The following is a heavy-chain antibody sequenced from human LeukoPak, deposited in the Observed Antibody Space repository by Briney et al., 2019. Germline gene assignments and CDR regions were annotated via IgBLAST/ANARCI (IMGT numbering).Heavy chain of an antibody. CDR1: GFTFSSYG. D-gene: IGHD3-10*01. V-gene: IGHV3-30*19. Sequence: SGGSLRLSCAASGFTFSSYGMHWVRQAPGKGLEWVAVISYDGSNKYYADSVKGRFTISRDNSKNTLYLQMNSLRAEDTAVYYCARDTPPEYGSGSYLDYWGQGTLVTVSS. CDR3: ARDTPPEYGSGSYLDY. J-gene: IGHJ4*02. CDR2: ISYDGSNK.